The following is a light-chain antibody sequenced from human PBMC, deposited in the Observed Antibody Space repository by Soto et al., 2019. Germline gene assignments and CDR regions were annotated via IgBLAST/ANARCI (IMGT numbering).Light chain of an antibody. J-gene: IGKJ2*01. CDR2: WSS. V-gene: IGKV4-1*01. CDR1: QRVLYSSNNKNY. Sequence: DIVMTQSPDSLAVSLGERATINCKSSQRVLYSSNNKNYLAWYHQKPGQPPKLLIYWSSTRASGVPDRFSGSGSGTDVTLPISSLQAEDVAVYYCQQYYSTPYTFGQGTKREIK. CDR3: QQYYSTPYT.